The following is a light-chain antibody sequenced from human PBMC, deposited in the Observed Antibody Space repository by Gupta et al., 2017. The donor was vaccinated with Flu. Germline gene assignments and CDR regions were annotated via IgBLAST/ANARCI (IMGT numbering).Light chain of an antibody. J-gene: IGKJ1*01. CDR1: QDISNY. V-gene: IGKV1-27*01. CDR2: AAS. Sequence: PSSLSASVGDRVTITCRASQDISNYLAWYQQKPGKVPKLLIYAASTVQSGVPSRFSGSGSGTDFTLTISSLQPEDVATYYCQKDNSAPRTFGQGTKVEIK. CDR3: QKDNSAPRT.